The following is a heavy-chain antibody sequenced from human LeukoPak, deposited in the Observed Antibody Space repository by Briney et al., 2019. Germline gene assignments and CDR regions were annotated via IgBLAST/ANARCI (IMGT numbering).Heavy chain of an antibody. CDR2: ISTSSSYI. CDR1: GFTFSRNS. Sequence: GSLRLSCAASGFTFSRNSMNWVRQAPGKGLEWVSSISTSSSYIYYADSVKGRFTISRDNSKNTLYLQMNSLRGEDTAVYYCAKDSLRERIVGSTTRGVNDYWGQGTLVTVSS. V-gene: IGHV3-21*01. D-gene: IGHD1-26*01. CDR3: AKDSLRERIVGSTTRGVNDY. J-gene: IGHJ4*02.